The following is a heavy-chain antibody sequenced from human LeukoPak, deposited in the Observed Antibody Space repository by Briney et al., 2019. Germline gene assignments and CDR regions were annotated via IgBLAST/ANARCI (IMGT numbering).Heavy chain of an antibody. J-gene: IGHJ4*02. V-gene: IGHV3-30*02. D-gene: IGHD2-2*01. CDR2: IRYDGSNK. Sequence: GGSLRLSCAASGFTFSSFGIHWVRQAPGKGLEWVAFIRYDGSNKYYADSVKGRFTISRDNSKNTLYLQMNSLRVEDTAVYYCAKGHDPRSCSSTGCYAEVNWGQGTLVTVSS. CDR1: GFTFSSFG. CDR3: AKGHDPRSCSSTGCYAEVN.